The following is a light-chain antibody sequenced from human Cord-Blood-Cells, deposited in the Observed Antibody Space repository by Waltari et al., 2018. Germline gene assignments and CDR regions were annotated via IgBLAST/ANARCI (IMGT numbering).Light chain of an antibody. CDR1: SSDVGSYNL. CDR2: GGS. Sequence: QSALTQPASVSGSPGQSITISCTGTSSDVGSYNLLSWYQQHPGKAPKLMIYGGSKRPSGVSNRFSGSKSGNTASLTISGLQAEDEADYYCCSYAGSSTWVFGGGTKLTVL. CDR3: CSYAGSSTWV. J-gene: IGLJ3*02. V-gene: IGLV2-23*01.